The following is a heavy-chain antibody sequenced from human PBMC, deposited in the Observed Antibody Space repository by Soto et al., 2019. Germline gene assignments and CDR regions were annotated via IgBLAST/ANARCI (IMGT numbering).Heavy chain of an antibody. Sequence: EVQLVESGGGLVRPGGSLRLSCAASGFTFSYYWMHWVRQAPGKGLVWVSRIHSDGSSTTYADFVKGRFIISRDNARNTLDLQMNSVRVEDTAVYYFARGDRGAFDLWGQGTVVTVSS. V-gene: IGHV3-74*01. CDR1: GFTFSYYW. CDR2: IHSDGSST. J-gene: IGHJ3*01. CDR3: ARGDRGAFDL.